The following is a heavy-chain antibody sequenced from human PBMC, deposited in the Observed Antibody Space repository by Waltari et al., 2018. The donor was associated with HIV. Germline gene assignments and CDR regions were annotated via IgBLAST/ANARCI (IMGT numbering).Heavy chain of an antibody. CDR3: ARALDYYESGSFPWWFFDL. V-gene: IGHV4-61*02. D-gene: IGHD3-10*01. Sequence: QVQLQESGPGLVRPSQTLSLTCTVPGGSITSGSYYWSWIRQPAGKELEWIGRVYNSGNTDYNPSLRSRVTLSVDTSNNQFSLKLSSLTAADTAVYYCARALDYYESGSFPWWFFDLWGRGTLVTVSS. J-gene: IGHJ2*01. CDR2: VYNSGNT. CDR1: GGSITSGSYY.